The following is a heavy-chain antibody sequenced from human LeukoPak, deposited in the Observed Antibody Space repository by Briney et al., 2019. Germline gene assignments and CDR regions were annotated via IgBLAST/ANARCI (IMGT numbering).Heavy chain of an antibody. V-gene: IGHV3-30*02. CDR1: GFTFSSYG. J-gene: IGHJ4*02. D-gene: IGHD3-22*01. Sequence: GGSLRLSCAASGFTFSSYGMHWVRQAPGKGLEWVAFIRYHGSNKYYVDSVKGRFTISRDNSKNTLYLQMNSLRDEDTAVYYCAKDLRSSGYFPYYFDYWGQGTPVTVSS. CDR3: AKDLRSSGYFPYYFDY. CDR2: IRYHGSNK.